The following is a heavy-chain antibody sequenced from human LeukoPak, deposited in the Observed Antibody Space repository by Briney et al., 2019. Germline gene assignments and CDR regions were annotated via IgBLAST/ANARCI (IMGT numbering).Heavy chain of an antibody. D-gene: IGHD3-9*01. CDR1: GYTFTTYA. CDR3: ARAPYDFLTGFSLNWFDP. Sequence: ASVKVSCKASGYTFTTYAIHWVRQAPGQRLEWMGGINSNIGNTKYAQKFQGRVTITTDTSTYTAYMELRSLSSTDTAIHFCARAPYDFLTGFSLNWFDPWGQGTLVTVSS. J-gene: IGHJ5*02. CDR2: INSNIGNT. V-gene: IGHV1-3*04.